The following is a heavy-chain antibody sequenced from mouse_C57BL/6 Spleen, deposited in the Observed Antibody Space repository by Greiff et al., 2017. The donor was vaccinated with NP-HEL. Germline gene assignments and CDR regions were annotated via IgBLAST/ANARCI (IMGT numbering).Heavy chain of an antibody. V-gene: IGHV1-82*01. D-gene: IGHD2-2*01. Sequence: QVQLQQSGPELVKPGASVKISCKASGYAFSSSWMNWVKQRPGKGLEWIGRIYPGDGDTNYNGKFKGKATLTADKSSSTAYMQLSSLTSEDSAVYFCARLGYGEGYFDYWGQGTTLTVSS. CDR2: IYPGDGDT. CDR3: ARLGYGEGYFDY. CDR1: GYAFSSSW. J-gene: IGHJ2*01.